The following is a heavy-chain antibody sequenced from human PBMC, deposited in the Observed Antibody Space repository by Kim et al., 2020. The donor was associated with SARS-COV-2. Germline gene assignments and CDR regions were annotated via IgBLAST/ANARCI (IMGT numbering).Heavy chain of an antibody. J-gene: IGHJ6*02. D-gene: IGHD2-2*01. CDR3: TVSGGYCSSASCYSVNFYGMDV. CDR2: IGSKADSYAT. V-gene: IGHV3-73*01. Sequence: GGSLRLSCAASGFTFSASAIHWVRQASGKGLEWVGRIGSKADSYATAYAASVKGRFTISRDDSKNTAYLQMNSLKTEDTAVYYCTVSGGYCSSASCYSVNFYGMDVWGQGTTVTVPS. CDR1: GFTFSASA.